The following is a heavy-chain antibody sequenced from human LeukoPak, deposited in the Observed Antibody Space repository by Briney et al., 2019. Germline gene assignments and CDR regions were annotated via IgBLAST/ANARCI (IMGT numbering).Heavy chain of an antibody. D-gene: IGHD1-1*01. CDR3: ARDPIDGYYYFDY. CDR1: GYTFTGFH. J-gene: IGHJ4*02. Sequence: ASVKVSCKASGYTFTGFHMHWVRQAPGQGLEWMGWINANSGGTSYAQKFQVRVTVTRDTSISTAYMELTGLTSDDTAAYYRARDPIDGYYYFDYWGQGTLVTVSS. CDR2: INANSGGT. V-gene: IGHV1-2*02.